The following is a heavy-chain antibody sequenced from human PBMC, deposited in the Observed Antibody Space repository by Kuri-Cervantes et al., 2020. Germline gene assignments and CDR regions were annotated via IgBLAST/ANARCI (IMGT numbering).Heavy chain of an antibody. Sequence: SETLSLTCTVSGGSISSSSYYWGWIRQPPGKGLEWIGSIYYSGSTYYNPSLKSRVTISVDTSKNQFSLKLSSVTAADTAVYYCARQVYYYDSSGHTEYYLDYWGQGTLVTVSS. J-gene: IGHJ4*02. D-gene: IGHD3-22*01. CDR3: ARQVYYYDSSGHTEYYLDY. V-gene: IGHV4-39*01. CDR1: GGSISSSSYY. CDR2: IYYSGST.